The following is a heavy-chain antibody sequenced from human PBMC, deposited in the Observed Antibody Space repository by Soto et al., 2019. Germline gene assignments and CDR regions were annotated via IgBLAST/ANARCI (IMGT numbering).Heavy chain of an antibody. CDR2: INPSGGGA. V-gene: IGHV1-46*01. J-gene: IGHJ4*02. CDR1: GYTFTSYY. D-gene: IGHD1-26*01. CDR3: ARGGVGATSPFDY. Sequence: QVQLVQSGAEVKKPGASVKVSCKASGYTFTSYYMHWVRQAPGQGLEWMGIINPSGGGASYAQKFQGGVTMTRDTSTSTVYMELSSLRSQDTAMYYCARGGVGATSPFDYWGQGTLVTVSS.